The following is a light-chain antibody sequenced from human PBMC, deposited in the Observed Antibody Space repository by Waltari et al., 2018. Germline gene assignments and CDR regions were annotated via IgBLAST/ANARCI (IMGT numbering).Light chain of an antibody. CDR3: ALYMGSGIWV. CDR2: KAT. Sequence: QTVVTQEPSLSVSPGGTVTLTCSLSSGSLSTTSYATWYQQTPGHAPHTLVYKATARSSGVPDRFSGSILGNTAALTITGAQADDESDYYCALYMGSGIWVFGGGTRLTVL. J-gene: IGLJ3*02. V-gene: IGLV8-61*01. CDR1: SGSLSTTSY.